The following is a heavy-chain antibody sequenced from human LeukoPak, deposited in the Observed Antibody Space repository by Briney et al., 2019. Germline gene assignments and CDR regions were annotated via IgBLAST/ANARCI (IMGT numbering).Heavy chain of an antibody. CDR2: ISGSGGST. CDR1: GFTFSSYA. J-gene: IGHJ5*02. Sequence: GGSLRLSCAASGFTFSSYAMSWVRQAPGNGLKWVSAISGSGGSTYYADSVKGRFTISRDNSKNTLYLQMNSLRAEDTAVYYCAKDRLAAAGPNWFDPWGQGTLVTVSS. CDR3: AKDRLAAAGPNWFDP. D-gene: IGHD6-13*01. V-gene: IGHV3-23*01.